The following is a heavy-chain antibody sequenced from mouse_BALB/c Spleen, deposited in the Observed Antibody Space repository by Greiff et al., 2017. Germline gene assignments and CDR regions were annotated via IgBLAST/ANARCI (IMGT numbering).Heavy chain of an antibody. D-gene: IGHD4-1*01. J-gene: IGHJ3*01. V-gene: IGHV1S81*02. CDR2: INPSNGRT. CDR3: AKGTGRWFAY. Sequence: QVKLQQSGAELVKPGASVKLSCKASGYTFTSYWMHWVKQRPGQGLEWIGEINPSNGRTNYNQKFKGKATLTVDKSSSTAYMQLSSLTSEDSAVYYCAKGTGRWFAYWGQGTLVTVSA. CDR1: GYTFTSYW.